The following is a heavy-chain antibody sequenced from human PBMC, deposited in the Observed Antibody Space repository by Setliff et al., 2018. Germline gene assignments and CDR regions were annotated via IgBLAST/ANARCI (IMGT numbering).Heavy chain of an antibody. J-gene: IGHJ5*02. CDR3: VRVGVTTWVQNWFDP. V-gene: IGHV3-23*01. CDR1: GFTFSNYA. D-gene: IGHD1-1*01. Sequence: GGSLRLSCAASGFTFSNYAMSWVRQAPGKGLEWVATISGSSVDTYYVDSVKGRFTISRDNSKNTLSLQMNSLRAEDTAVYYCVRVGVTTWVQNWFDPWGQGTLVTVSS. CDR2: ISGSSVDT.